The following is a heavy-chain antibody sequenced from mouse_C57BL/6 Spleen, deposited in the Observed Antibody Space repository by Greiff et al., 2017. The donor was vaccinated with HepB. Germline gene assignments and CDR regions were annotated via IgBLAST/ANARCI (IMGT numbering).Heavy chain of an antibody. Sequence: EVKVVESGGGLVKPGGSLKLSCAASGFTFSSYAMSWVRQTPEKRLEWVATISDGGSYTYYPDNVKGRFTISRDNAKNNLYLQMSHLKSEDTAMYYCARDPYGYDGGFAYWGQGTLVTVSA. V-gene: IGHV5-4*01. CDR1: GFTFSSYA. J-gene: IGHJ3*01. CDR2: ISDGGSYT. D-gene: IGHD2-2*01. CDR3: ARDPYGYDGGFAY.